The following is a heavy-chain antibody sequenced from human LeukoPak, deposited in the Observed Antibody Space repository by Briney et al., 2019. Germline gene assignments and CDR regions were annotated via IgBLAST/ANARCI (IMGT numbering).Heavy chain of an antibody. CDR2: INPNSGVT. V-gene: IGHV1-2*02. Sequence: ASVKVSCKASGYTFTGYYMYWVRQAPGQGREWMGWINPNSGVTNYAQRFQGRVTMTRDTSISTAYMDLSRLRYDDTAVYYCARDRDGYCTNGVCYFDYWGQGTLVTVSS. CDR1: GYTFTGYY. J-gene: IGHJ4*02. CDR3: ARDRDGYCTNGVCYFDY. D-gene: IGHD2-8*01.